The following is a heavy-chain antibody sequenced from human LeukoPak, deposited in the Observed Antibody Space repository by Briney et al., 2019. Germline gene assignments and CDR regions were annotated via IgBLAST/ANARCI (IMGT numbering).Heavy chain of an antibody. CDR1: GYTFTDYY. Sequence: ASVKVSCKTSGYTFTDYYIHWVRQAPAQGLEWMGWINPNSGGTNSAQNFQGRVTMTRDTSISTAYMELSRLTSDDTAVYYCAGDSTMVRGVVTLISDYWGQGTLVTVSS. D-gene: IGHD3-10*01. J-gene: IGHJ4*02. V-gene: IGHV1-2*02. CDR3: AGDSTMVRGVVTLISDY. CDR2: INPNSGGT.